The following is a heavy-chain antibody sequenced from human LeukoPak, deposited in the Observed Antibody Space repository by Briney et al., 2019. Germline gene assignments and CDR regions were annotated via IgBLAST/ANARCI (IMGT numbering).Heavy chain of an antibody. CDR3: ARVVKHYYYYMDV. J-gene: IGHJ6*03. Sequence: GGSLRLSCAASGFTFSSYSMNWVRQAPGKGLEWVSSISSSSSYIYYADSVKGRFTISRDNAKNSLYLQMNSLRAEDTAVYYCARVVKHYYYYMDVWGKGTTVTVSS. CDR1: GFTFSSYS. V-gene: IGHV3-21*01. CDR2: ISSSSSYI.